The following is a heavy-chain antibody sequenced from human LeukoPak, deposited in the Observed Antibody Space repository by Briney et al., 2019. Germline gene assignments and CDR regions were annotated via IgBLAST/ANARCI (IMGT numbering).Heavy chain of an antibody. CDR1: GYTFTGYY. D-gene: IGHD1-26*01. V-gene: IGHV1-2*02. CDR2: INPNTGVA. Sequence: ASVTVSFMASGYTFTGYYMHWLRQAPGQGLEWMGRINPNTGVANFAQKLQGRVTMTRDMSISTVYMELVRLRSDDTAMYYCARDRGIDFGNYYGWFDPWGQGTLVIVSS. J-gene: IGHJ5*02. CDR3: ARDRGIDFGNYYGWFDP.